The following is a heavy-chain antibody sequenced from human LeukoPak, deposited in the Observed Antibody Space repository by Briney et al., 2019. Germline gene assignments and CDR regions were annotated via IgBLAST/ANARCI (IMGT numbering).Heavy chain of an antibody. V-gene: IGHV1-18*01. J-gene: IGHJ6*02. CDR3: ARDLLVAATHARFYYGMDV. CDR1: GYTFTSYG. Sequence: ASVKVSCKASGYTFTSYGISWVRQAPGQGLEWMGWISAYNGNTNYAQKLQGRVTMTTDTSTSTAYMELRSLRSDDTAVYYCARDLLVAATHARFYYGMDVWGQGTTVTVSS. D-gene: IGHD2-15*01. CDR2: ISAYNGNT.